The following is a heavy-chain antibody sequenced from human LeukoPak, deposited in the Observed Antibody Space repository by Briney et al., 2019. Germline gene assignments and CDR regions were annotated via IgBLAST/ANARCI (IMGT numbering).Heavy chain of an antibody. Sequence: SVKVSCKASGGTFSSYAISWVRQAPGQGLEWMGGIIPIFGTANYAQKFQGRVTITADESTSTAYMELSSLRSEDTAVYYCARDRGIFGGYYCYGMDVWGQGTTVTISS. CDR1: GGTFSSYA. D-gene: IGHD3-10*01. V-gene: IGHV1-69*13. CDR3: ARDRGIFGGYYCYGMDV. J-gene: IGHJ6*02. CDR2: IIPIFGTA.